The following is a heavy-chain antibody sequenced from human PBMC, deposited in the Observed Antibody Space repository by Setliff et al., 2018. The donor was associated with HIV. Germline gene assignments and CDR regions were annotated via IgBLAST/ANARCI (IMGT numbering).Heavy chain of an antibody. CDR3: ARGDGTKYYYYYYMDV. D-gene: IGHD1-7*01. CDR1: GGSISSYY. J-gene: IGHJ6*03. Sequence: SETLSLTCTVSGGSISSYYWSWTRQPPGKGLEWIGYIYYSGSTNYNPSLKSRVTISVDTSKNQFSLKLSSVTAADTAVYNCARGDGTKYYYYYYMDVWGKGTTVTVSS. CDR2: IYYSGST. V-gene: IGHV4-59*01.